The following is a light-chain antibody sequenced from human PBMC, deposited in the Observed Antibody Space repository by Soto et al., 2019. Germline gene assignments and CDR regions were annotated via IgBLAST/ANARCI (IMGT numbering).Light chain of an antibody. Sequence: DIQMTQSPATLSAPAGDRVTITCRASQSISSWLAWYQQKPGKAPKLLIYDASNLESGVPSRFSGSGSGTEFTLTISNLQPDDIATYYCLQDYNYPWTFGQGTKVDIK. CDR1: QSISSW. V-gene: IGKV1-5*01. J-gene: IGKJ1*01. CDR2: DAS. CDR3: LQDYNYPWT.